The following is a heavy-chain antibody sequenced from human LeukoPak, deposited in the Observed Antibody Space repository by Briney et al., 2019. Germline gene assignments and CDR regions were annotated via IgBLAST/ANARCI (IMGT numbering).Heavy chain of an antibody. D-gene: IGHD6-13*01. Sequence: PSETLSLTCTVSGGSISTSYWSWIRQPPGEGLEWIGCINYSGSTKYNPSLKRRVTISVDTAKNQASLKLSSVTAADTAVYYWGRREQQLGWFDPWGQGTLVTVSS. CDR1: GGSISTSY. CDR2: INYSGST. V-gene: IGHV4-59*08. CDR3: GRREQQLGWFDP. J-gene: IGHJ5*02.